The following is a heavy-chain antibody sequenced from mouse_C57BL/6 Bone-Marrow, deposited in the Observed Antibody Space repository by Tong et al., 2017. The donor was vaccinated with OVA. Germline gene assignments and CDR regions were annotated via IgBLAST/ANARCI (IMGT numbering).Heavy chain of an antibody. J-gene: IGHJ3*01. CDR1: GYTFTSYY. CDR3: TRSPRGFAY. Sequence: VQLQESGAELVKPGASVKLSCKASGYTFTSYYMYWVKQRPGQGLEWIGEINPSNGGTNFNEKFKSKATLTVDKSSSTAYMQLSSLTSEDSAVYYCTRSPRGFAYWGQGTLVTVSA. V-gene: IGHV1S81*02. CDR2: INPSNGGT. D-gene: IGHD3-3*01.